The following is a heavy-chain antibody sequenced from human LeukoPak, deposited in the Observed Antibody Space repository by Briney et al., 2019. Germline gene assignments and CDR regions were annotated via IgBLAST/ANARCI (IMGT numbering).Heavy chain of an antibody. J-gene: IGHJ4*02. Sequence: GASVKVSCKASGYTFSGYYMYWVRQAPGQGLEWMGWINPNSGGTNYAQKFRGRVTMTRDTSTTTGYMELSRLRSDDTAVYYCARIPRGRYEAYWGQGTLVTVSS. CDR3: ARIPRGRYEAY. V-gene: IGHV1-2*02. CDR2: INPNSGGT. CDR1: GYTFSGYY. D-gene: IGHD1-26*01.